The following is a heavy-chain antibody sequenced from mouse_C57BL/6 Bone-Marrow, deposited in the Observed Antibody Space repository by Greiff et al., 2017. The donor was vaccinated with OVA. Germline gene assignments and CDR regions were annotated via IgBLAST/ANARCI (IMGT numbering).Heavy chain of an antibody. CDR3: AKVITTVKDWYFDV. CDR1: GYTFTDYY. J-gene: IGHJ1*03. D-gene: IGHD1-1*01. V-gene: IGHV1-19*01. CDR2: INPYNGGT. Sequence: EVKLMESGPVLVKPGASVKMSCKASGYTFTDYYMNWVKQSHGKSLEWIGVINPYNGGTSYNQKFKGKATLTVDKSSSTAYMELNSLTSEDSAVYYCAKVITTVKDWYFDVWGTGTTVTVSS.